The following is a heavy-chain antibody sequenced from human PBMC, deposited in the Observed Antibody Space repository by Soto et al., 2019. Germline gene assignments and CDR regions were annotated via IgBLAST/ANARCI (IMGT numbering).Heavy chain of an antibody. CDR3: ARLVKDIVVVVVEIGQGPFDI. V-gene: IGHV4-30-4*01. Sequence: SETLSLTCTVSGVSISSGDYYWSWIRQPPGKGLEWFGYIYYSGSTYYNPSLKSRVTISVDTSKNQFSLKLSSVTAADTAMYYCARLVKDIVVVVVEIGQGPFDIWGQGTMVTVSS. CDR2: IYYSGST. D-gene: IGHD2-15*01. J-gene: IGHJ3*02. CDR1: GVSISSGDYY.